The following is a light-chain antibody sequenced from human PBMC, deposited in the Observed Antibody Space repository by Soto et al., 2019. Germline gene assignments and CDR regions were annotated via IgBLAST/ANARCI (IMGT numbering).Light chain of an antibody. V-gene: IGLV1-40*01. CDR3: PCYGSSLSGV. J-gene: IGLJ2*01. Sequence: QSVLTQPPSVSGAPGQRVTISCTGNSSNIGTGYDVHWYQQLPGPAPKLLIYGNSNRPSGLPDRFSGSRSGTSASLAIAGLGAEDEADYYCPCYGSSLSGVFGGGTKLTVL. CDR1: SSNIGTGYD. CDR2: GNS.